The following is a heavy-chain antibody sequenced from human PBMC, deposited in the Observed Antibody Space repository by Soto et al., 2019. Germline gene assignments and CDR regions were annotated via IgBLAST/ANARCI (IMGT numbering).Heavy chain of an antibody. Sequence: QVQLQESGPGLVKPSGTLSLTCAVSGGSVNTDYWWSWVRQPPGKGLEWIGEVHHSGTTNYIQSLTHRPNMPVDKSGHQASLQLTSVAAADTAVYYCASGVSYRWVYWGQGTLVTVSS. D-gene: IGHD2-8*01. CDR3: ASGVSYRWVY. CDR2: VHHSGTT. J-gene: IGHJ4*02. V-gene: IGHV4-4*02. CDR1: GGSVNTDYW.